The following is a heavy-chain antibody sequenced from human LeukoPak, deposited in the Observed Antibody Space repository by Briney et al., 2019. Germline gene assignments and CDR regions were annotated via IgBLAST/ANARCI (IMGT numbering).Heavy chain of an antibody. CDR1: GDSISNYF. D-gene: IGHD3-16*01. CDR2: VYYSGTT. J-gene: IGHJ5*01. Sequence: SETLSLTCTASGDSISNYFWSWIRQPPGKGLEYIGYVYYSGTTNYSPSLKSRVTISVDTSKNQISLKLSSVTAADTAVYYCARGEVDYPAIRINWFDSWGQGTLVTVSS. CDR3: ARGEVDYPAIRINWFDS. V-gene: IGHV4-59*01.